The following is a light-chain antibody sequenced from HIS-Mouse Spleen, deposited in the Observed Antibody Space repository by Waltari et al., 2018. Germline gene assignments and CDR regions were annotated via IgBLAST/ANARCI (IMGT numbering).Light chain of an antibody. CDR3: QQYYSTLPYT. Sequence: DIVMTQSPDSLAVSLGERATINCKSSQSVLYSSNNKNYLAWYQQKPGQPPKLLIYWASTRESGVPDRCSGSGSGTAVTLTISSLQAEDVAVYYCQQYYSTLPYTFGQGTKLEIK. V-gene: IGKV4-1*01. CDR1: QSVLYSSNNKNY. CDR2: WAS. J-gene: IGKJ2*01.